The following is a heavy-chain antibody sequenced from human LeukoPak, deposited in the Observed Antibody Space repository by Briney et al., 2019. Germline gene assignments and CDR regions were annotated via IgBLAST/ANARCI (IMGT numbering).Heavy chain of an antibody. CDR3: ARDRRDGYNNYYYYYGMDV. CDR2: IIPIFGTA. Sequence: SVKVSCKASGGAFSSYAISWVRQAPGQGLEWMGGIIPIFGTANYAQKFQGRVTITADESTSTAYMELSSLRSEDTAVYYCARDRRDGYNNYYYYYGMDVWGQGTTVTVSS. V-gene: IGHV1-69*13. CDR1: GGAFSSYA. J-gene: IGHJ6*02. D-gene: IGHD5-24*01.